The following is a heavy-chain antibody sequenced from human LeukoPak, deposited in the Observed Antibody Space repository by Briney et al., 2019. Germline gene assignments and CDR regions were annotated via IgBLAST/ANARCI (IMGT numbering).Heavy chain of an antibody. CDR1: GGSISSYY. CDR3: ARHRYSSAWSVVDY. CDR2: IYYSGST. J-gene: IGHJ4*02. D-gene: IGHD6-19*01. V-gene: IGHV4-59*08. Sequence: SETLSLTCTVSGGSISSYYWSWIRQPPGKGLEWIGNIYYSGSTNYNPSLKSRVTISVDTSKNQFSLKLTAVTAADTAVYYCARHRYSSAWSVVDYWGQGTLVTVSS.